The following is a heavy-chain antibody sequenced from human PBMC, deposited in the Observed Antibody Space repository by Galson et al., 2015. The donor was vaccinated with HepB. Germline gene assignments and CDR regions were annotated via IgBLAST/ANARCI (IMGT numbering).Heavy chain of an antibody. D-gene: IGHD6-13*01. CDR2: ISSSGSTI. CDR3: ARDAIAAAGTSNLNGMDV. V-gene: IGHV3-11*01. Sequence: SLRLSCAASGFTFSDYYMSWIRQAPGKGLEWVSYISSSGSTIYYADSVKGRFTISRDNAKNSLYLQMNSLRAEDTAVYYCARDAIAAAGTSNLNGMDVWGQGTTVTVSS. CDR1: GFTFSDYY. J-gene: IGHJ6*02.